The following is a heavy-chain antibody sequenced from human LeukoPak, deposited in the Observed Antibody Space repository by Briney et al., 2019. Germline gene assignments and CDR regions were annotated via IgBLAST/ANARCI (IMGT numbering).Heavy chain of an antibody. D-gene: IGHD3-22*01. CDR3: ARDRGGYQRGPFDY. V-gene: IGHV1-2*04. CDR1: GYTFTGYY. CDR2: INPNSGGT. Sequence: ASVKVSCKASGYTFTGYYMHWVRQAPGQGLEWMGWINPNSGGTNYAQKFQGWVTMTRDTSISTAYMELSRLRSDDTAVYYYARDRGGYQRGPFDYWGQGTLVTVSS. J-gene: IGHJ4*02.